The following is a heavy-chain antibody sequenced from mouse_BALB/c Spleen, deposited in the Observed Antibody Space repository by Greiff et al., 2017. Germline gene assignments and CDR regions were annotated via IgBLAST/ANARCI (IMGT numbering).Heavy chain of an antibody. J-gene: IGHJ3*01. CDR3: ARSWLRRFAY. Sequence: EVQLQQSGPGLVKPSQSLSLTCTVSGHSITSDYAWNWIRQFPGNKLEWMGYISYSGSTSYNPSLKSRISITRDTSKNQFFLQLNSVTTEDTATYYCARSWLRRFAYWGQGTLVTVSA. CDR1: GHSITSDYA. D-gene: IGHD2-2*01. V-gene: IGHV3-2*02. CDR2: ISYSGST.